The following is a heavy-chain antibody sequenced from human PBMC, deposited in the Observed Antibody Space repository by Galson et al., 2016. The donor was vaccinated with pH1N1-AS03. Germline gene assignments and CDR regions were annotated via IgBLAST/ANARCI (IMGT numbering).Heavy chain of an antibody. CDR2: IKQDGSEK. J-gene: IGHJ4*02. D-gene: IGHD3-3*01. CDR3: AGEGEDFWGDSKYGADY. CDR1: GFTFSTYW. V-gene: IGHV3-7*01. Sequence: SLRLSCAASGFTFSTYWMSWVRQAPGKGLEWVANIKQDGSEKYYVDSVKGRFTISRDNAKNSLFLQMNSLRAEDTAEYYCAGEGEDFWGDSKYGADYWGPGALVTVAS.